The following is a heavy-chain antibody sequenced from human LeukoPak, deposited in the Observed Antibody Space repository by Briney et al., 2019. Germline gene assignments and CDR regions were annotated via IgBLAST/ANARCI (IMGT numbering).Heavy chain of an antibody. D-gene: IGHD1-1*01. CDR1: GFMFSRYS. Sequence: SGGSLRLSCSASGFMFSRYSMYWVRQAQGKGLEWVSGISRLGTFYSDSVKGRFTISRDNSRNTLFLQMNSLTVDDTAVYFCAKGLEVESRLDSWGQGTLVTVSS. CDR3: AKGLEVESRLDS. V-gene: IGHV3-21*04. CDR2: ISRLGTF. J-gene: IGHJ4*02.